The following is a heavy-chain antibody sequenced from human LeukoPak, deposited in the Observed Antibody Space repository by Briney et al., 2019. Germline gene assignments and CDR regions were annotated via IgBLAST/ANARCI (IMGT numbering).Heavy chain of an antibody. Sequence: ASVKVSCKASGYSFTDYHLHWVRQAPGRGLEWMGRINPNTGDTDYAQRFQGRITMTRDRSISTASMELSRLNLDDTAVYYCARDQGPSGNLFDPWGQGILVTVS. CDR3: ARDQGPSGNLFDP. V-gene: IGHV1-2*06. D-gene: IGHD3-10*01. J-gene: IGHJ5*02. CDR1: GYSFTDYH. CDR2: INPNTGDT.